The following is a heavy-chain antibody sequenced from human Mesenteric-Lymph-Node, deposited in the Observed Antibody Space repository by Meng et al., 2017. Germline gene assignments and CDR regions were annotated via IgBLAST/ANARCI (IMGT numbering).Heavy chain of an antibody. CDR3: ARVTFGDLYYFDY. J-gene: IGHJ4*02. CDR1: GFTFDDYA. V-gene: IGHV3-9*01. CDR2: ISWNSGSI. Sequence: SLKISCAASGFTFDDYAMHWVRQAPGKGLEWVSGISWNSGSIGYADSVKGRFTISRDNAKNSLYLQMNSLRAEDTAVYYCARVTFGDLYYFDYWGQGTLVTVSS. D-gene: IGHD2-21*02.